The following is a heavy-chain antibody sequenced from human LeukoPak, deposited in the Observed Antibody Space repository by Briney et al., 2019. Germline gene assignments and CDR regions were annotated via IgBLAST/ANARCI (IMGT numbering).Heavy chain of an antibody. D-gene: IGHD2-2*01. CDR2: INSDGSST. CDR3: ARDGRGSTSRPFDY. Sequence: GGSLRLSCAASGFTVSSTYMTWVRQAPGKGLEWVSRINSDGSSTSYADSVKGRFTISRDNAKNTLYLQMNGLRAEDTAVYYCARDGRGSTSRPFDYWGQGTLVTVSS. J-gene: IGHJ4*02. CDR1: GFTVSSTY. V-gene: IGHV3-74*01.